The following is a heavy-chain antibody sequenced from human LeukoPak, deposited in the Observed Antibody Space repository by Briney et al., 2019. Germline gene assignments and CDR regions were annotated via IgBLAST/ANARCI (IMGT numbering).Heavy chain of an antibody. J-gene: IGHJ4*02. V-gene: IGHV4-34*01. D-gene: IGHD4-23*01. CDR2: INHSGST. CDR1: GGSFSGYY. Sequence: KPSETLSLTCAVYGGSFSGYYWSWIRQPPGKGLEWIGEINHSGSTNYNPSLKSRVTISVDTSKNQFSLKLSSVTAAGTAVYYCATTTTVASPLYFDYWGQGTLVTVSS. CDR3: ATTTTVASPLYFDY.